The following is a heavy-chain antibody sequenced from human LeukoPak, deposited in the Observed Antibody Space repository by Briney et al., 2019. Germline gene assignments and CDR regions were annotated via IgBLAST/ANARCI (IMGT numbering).Heavy chain of an antibody. Sequence: SETLSLTCTVSGGSISSYYWSWIRQPPGKGLEWIGYIYYSGSTNYNPSLKSRVTISVDTSKNQFSLKLSSVTAADTAVYYCAGEYYYDSNWFDPWGQGTLVTVSS. J-gene: IGHJ5*02. CDR1: GGSISSYY. D-gene: IGHD3-22*01. CDR3: AGEYYYDSNWFDP. V-gene: IGHV4-59*01. CDR2: IYYSGST.